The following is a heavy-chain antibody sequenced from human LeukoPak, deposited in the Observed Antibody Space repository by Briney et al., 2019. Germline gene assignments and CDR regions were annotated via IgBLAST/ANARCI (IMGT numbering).Heavy chain of an antibody. V-gene: IGHV4-59*01. J-gene: IGHJ4*02. CDR3: ARGVAGTGLGGAFDY. CDR2: IYYSGST. Sequence: SETLSLTCTVSGGSISSYYWSWIRQPPGKGLEWIGYIYYSGSTTYNPPLKSRVSISVDTSKNQFSLKLSSVTAADTAVYYCARGVAGTGLGGAFDYWGQGTLVTVSS. CDR1: GGSISSYY. D-gene: IGHD1-1*01.